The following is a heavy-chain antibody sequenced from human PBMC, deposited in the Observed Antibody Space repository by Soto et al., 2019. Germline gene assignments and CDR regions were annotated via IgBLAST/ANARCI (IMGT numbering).Heavy chain of an antibody. D-gene: IGHD1-1*01. CDR1: GGTFSSYA. J-gene: IGHJ5*02. CDR2: IIPIFGTA. CDR3: ARGSNWKDWEWFDP. V-gene: IGHV1-69*01. Sequence: QVQLVQSGAEVKKPGSSVKVSCKASGGTFSSYAISWVRQAPGQGLEWMGGIIPIFGTANYAQKFQGRVTITADESTSTADMELSSLRSEDTAVYYCARGSNWKDWEWFDPWGQGTLVTVSS.